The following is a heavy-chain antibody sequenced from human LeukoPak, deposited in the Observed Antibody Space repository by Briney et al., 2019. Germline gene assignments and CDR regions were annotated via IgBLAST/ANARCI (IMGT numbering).Heavy chain of an antibody. Sequence: GGSLRLSCTGSGFSFGDYAMSWVRQAPGKGLEWVGFIRSKAFGGTTEYAASMKGRFTTSRDETKSIAYLQMNSLKTEDTALYYCTRVTPALYFDYWGQGTLVTVSS. V-gene: IGHV3-49*04. CDR3: TRVTPALYFDY. J-gene: IGHJ4*02. CDR1: GFSFGDYA. D-gene: IGHD1-14*01. CDR2: IRSKAFGGTT.